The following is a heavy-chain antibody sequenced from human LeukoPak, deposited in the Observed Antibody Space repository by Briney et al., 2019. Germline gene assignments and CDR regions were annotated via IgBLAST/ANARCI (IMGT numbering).Heavy chain of an antibody. V-gene: IGHV3-73*01. Sequence: GGSLRLSCAASGFTFSGSAMHWVRQASGKGLEWVGRIRSKANSYATAYAESVKGRFTISRDDSKNTAYLQMNSLKTEDTAVYYCTRGEDCSGGSCYWFDPWGQGTLVTVSS. CDR3: TRGEDCSGGSCYWFDP. CDR2: IRSKANSYAT. CDR1: GFTFSGSA. J-gene: IGHJ5*02. D-gene: IGHD2-15*01.